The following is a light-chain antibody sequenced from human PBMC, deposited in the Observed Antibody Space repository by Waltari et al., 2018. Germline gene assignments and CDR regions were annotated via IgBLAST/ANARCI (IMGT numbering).Light chain of an antibody. CDR3: ATWDDRLTGVV. CDR2: SND. Sequence: QSVLTQPPSASGTPGPRVTISCSGSNSNIGSNTVNWYQQVPGTAPKLLIYSNDPRPSGVPDRFSGSKSGTSASLAISGLQSEDEADYYCATWDDRLTGVVFGGGTKVTVL. V-gene: IGLV1-44*01. J-gene: IGLJ2*01. CDR1: NSNIGSNT.